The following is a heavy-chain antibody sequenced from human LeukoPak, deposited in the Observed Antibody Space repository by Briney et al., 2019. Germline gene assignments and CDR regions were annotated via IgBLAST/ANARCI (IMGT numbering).Heavy chain of an antibody. J-gene: IGHJ4*02. D-gene: IGHD3-9*01. CDR2: IISSSSYI. Sequence: PGGSLRLSCAASGFTFSSYSMNWARQAPGKGLKWASSIISSSSYIYYADSVKGRFTISRDNAKNSLYLQMNSLRAEDTAVYYCARDTPRSFGRYFDWLLTPAFDYWGQGTLVTVSS. CDR1: GFTFSSYS. V-gene: IGHV3-21*01. CDR3: ARDTPRSFGRYFDWLLTPAFDY.